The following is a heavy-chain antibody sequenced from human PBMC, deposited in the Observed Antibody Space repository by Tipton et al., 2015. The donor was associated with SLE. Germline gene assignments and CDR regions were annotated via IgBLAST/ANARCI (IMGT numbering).Heavy chain of an antibody. D-gene: IGHD6-19*01. V-gene: IGHV4-38-2*01. CDR3: ARGEAIAVAGKSAFDI. J-gene: IGHJ3*02. CDR2: VYHSGST. Sequence: TLSLTCAVSGYSLYSGYYWGRIRQPPGKGLEWIGSVYHSGSTYYNPSLKSRVTISVDTSQNQFALKLSSVTAADTAVYYCARGEAIAVAGKSAFDIWGQGTMVTVSS. CDR1: GYSLYSGYY.